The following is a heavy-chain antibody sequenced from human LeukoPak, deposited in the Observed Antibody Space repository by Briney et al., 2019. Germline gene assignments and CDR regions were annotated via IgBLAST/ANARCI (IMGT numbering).Heavy chain of an antibody. D-gene: IGHD3-16*01. CDR3: ARQPIYETYFDF. J-gene: IGHJ4*02. V-gene: IGHV3-21*01. CDR2: ISSSSSYI. CDR1: GFTFSSYS. Sequence: GGSLRLSCAGSGFTFSSYSMNWVRQAPGKGLEWVSSISSSSSYIYYADSVKGRFTISRDNAKNSLFLQMNSLRADDTAVYFCARQPIYETYFDFWGQGTLVTVSS.